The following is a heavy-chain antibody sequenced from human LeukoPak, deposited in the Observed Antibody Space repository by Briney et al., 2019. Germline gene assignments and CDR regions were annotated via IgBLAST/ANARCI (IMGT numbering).Heavy chain of an antibody. Sequence: SGGSLRLSCTVSGFSLSSYAMSWVRRAPGKGLEWVSATSSSDDGKYYADSVRGRFTISRDNSRNTMYLQMNSLRAEDAAVYYCARRAGEYSHPYDYWGQGTLVTVSS. J-gene: IGHJ4*02. CDR2: TSSSDDGK. V-gene: IGHV3-23*01. CDR1: GFSLSSYA. D-gene: IGHD4-17*01. CDR3: ARRAGEYSHPYDY.